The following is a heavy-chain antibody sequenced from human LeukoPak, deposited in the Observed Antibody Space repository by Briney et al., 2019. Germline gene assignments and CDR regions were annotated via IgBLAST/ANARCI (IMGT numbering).Heavy chain of an antibody. V-gene: IGHV3-23*01. CDR2: ISGSGGST. CDR1: GFTFSSYA. Sequence: GGSLRLSCAASGFTFSSYAMSWVRQAPGKGLEWVSAISGSGGSTYYADSVKGRFTISRDNSKNTLYLQTNGLRAEDTAVYYCAKDRRSQWLVQDYWGQGTLVTVSS. CDR3: AKDRRSQWLVQDY. D-gene: IGHD6-19*01. J-gene: IGHJ4*02.